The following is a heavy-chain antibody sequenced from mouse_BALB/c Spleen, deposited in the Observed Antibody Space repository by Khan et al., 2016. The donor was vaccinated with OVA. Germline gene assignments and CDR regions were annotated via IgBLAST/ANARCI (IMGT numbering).Heavy chain of an antibody. V-gene: IGHV3-2*02. Sequence: QLQESGPGLVKPSQSLSLTCTVTGYSITSGYAWNWIRQFPGNKLEWMGYISYSGVTSYNPSLKRRISITRDTSKNQFFLHFNSLTTEDTATYYCARGNYYGYYFDYWGQGTTLTVSS. CDR3: ARGNYYGYYFDY. D-gene: IGHD1-1*01. CDR2: ISYSGVT. J-gene: IGHJ2*01. CDR1: GYSITSGYA.